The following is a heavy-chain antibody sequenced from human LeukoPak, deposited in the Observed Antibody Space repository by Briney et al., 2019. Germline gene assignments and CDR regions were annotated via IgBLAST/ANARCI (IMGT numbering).Heavy chain of an antibody. V-gene: IGHV4-59*08. CDR1: GGSISSYC. Sequence: PSETLSLTCTVSGGSISSYCWSWIRQPPGKGLEWIGYIYYSGSTNYNPSLKSRVTISVDTSKNQFSLKLSSVTAADTAVYYCARGSGSRFDYWGQGTLVTVSS. CDR2: IYYSGST. CDR3: ARGSGSRFDY. J-gene: IGHJ4*02. D-gene: IGHD1-26*01.